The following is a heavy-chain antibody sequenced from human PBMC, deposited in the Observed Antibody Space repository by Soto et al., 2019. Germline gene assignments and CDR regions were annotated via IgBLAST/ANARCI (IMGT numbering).Heavy chain of an antibody. D-gene: IGHD6-13*01. V-gene: IGHV3-48*01. J-gene: IGHJ6*03. CDR1: GFSLNGYA. CDR3: ARDPSVGSTFYYYMAV. CDR2: ISSSSGAI. Sequence: EVQLVESGGGLAQPGGSLRLSCAASGFSLNGYAMNWVRQAPGRGLEWVSYISSSSGAIDYADSVKGRFTVSRDNAKNVPCLQTNSLRAEDTALYYCARDPSVGSTFYYYMAVWGEGTPVTVSS.